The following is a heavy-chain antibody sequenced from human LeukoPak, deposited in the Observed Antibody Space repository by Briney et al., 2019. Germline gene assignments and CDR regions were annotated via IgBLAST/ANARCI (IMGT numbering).Heavy chain of an antibody. V-gene: IGHV3-15*01. Sequence: PGGSLRLSCVASGVTFNNDWMIWVRQAPGKGLEWVGHIKSKSDGGTTDYAAPVKGRFTISRDDSKNTVYLQMNSLKTEDTAVYYCTTLSPDASGYYYYYMDVWGKGTTVTVSS. CDR2: IKSKSDGGTT. CDR3: TTLSPDASGYYYYYMDV. J-gene: IGHJ6*03. D-gene: IGHD1-14*01. CDR1: GVTFNNDW.